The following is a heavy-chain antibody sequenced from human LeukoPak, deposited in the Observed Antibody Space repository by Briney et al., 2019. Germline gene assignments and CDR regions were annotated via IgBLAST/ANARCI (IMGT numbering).Heavy chain of an antibody. V-gene: IGHV3-15*01. CDR3: TTGATGFCSSTSCYLIDH. J-gene: IGHJ4*02. CDR2: IRSKADGGTA. Sequence: GGSLRLSCAASGFTFINAWMSWVPQAPGKGLEWVARIRSKADGGTADYPAPVKGRFTISRDDSKNTLHLQMNSLKAEDTAVYYCTTGATGFCSSTSCYLIDHWGQGTLVTVSS. D-gene: IGHD2-2*01. CDR1: GFTFINAW.